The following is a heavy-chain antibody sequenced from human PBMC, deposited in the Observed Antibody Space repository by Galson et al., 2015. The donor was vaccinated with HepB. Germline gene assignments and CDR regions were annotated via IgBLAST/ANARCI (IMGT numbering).Heavy chain of an antibody. CDR3: ARRGRELNMDV. Sequence: TLSLTCTVSGGSINTYYWSWIRQPPGKGLEWIGFIHYSGSTNYAPSLKGRVTMSVDTSKNQFSLKVNSVTAADAAVYFCARRGRELNMDVWGKGTMVTVAS. J-gene: IGHJ6*04. CDR1: GGSINTYY. CDR2: IHYSGST. V-gene: IGHV4-59*08. D-gene: IGHD3-10*01.